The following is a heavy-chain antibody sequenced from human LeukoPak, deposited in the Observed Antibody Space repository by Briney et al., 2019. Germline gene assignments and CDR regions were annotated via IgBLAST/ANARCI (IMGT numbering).Heavy chain of an antibody. CDR1: GFTFSSYA. CDR3: ARAIGVTCISTSCYSFDY. CDR2: ISGSGGST. V-gene: IGHV3-23*01. J-gene: IGHJ4*02. Sequence: GGSLRLSCAASGFTFSSYAMSWVRQAPGKGLEWVSAISGSGGSTYYADSVKGRFTISRDNTKNSLYLQMNSLRAEDTALYYCARAIGVTCISTSCYSFDYWGQGTLVTVSS. D-gene: IGHD2-2*02.